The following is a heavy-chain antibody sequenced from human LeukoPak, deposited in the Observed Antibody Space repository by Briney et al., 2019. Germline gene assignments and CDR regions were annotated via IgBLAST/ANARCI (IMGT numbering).Heavy chain of an antibody. CDR2: IIPILGIA. CDR3: ARDSRPLAYSSSWYFD. J-gene: IGHJ4*02. Sequence: ASVKVSCKASGGTFSSYAISWVRQAPGQGLEWMGRIIPILGIANYAQKFQGRVTITADKSTSTAYMELSSLRSEDTAVYYCARDSRPLAYSSSWYFDWGQGTLVTVSS. V-gene: IGHV1-69*04. D-gene: IGHD6-13*01. CDR1: GGTFSSYA.